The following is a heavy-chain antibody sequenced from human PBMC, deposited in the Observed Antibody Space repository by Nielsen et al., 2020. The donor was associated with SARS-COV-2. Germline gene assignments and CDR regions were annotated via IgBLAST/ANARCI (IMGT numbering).Heavy chain of an antibody. CDR2: IWYDGSNK. V-gene: IGHV3-33*01. D-gene: IGHD5-12*01. CDR1: GYTFTGYY. Sequence: SCTASGYTFTGYYMHWVRQAPGKGLEWVAVIWYDGSNKYYADSVKGRFTISRDNSKNTLYLQMNSLRAEDTAVYYCARDDLVATIEYGMDVWGQGTTVTVSS. J-gene: IGHJ6*02. CDR3: ARDDLVATIEYGMDV.